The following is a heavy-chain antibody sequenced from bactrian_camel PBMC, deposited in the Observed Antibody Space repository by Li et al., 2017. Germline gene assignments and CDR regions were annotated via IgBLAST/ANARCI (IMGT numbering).Heavy chain of an antibody. CDR3: AATDRCMVAAKGY. Sequence: HVQLVESGGGLVQPGGSLRISCAASGFTLSSYRTYWVRQASGQGLEWVSAIDSGGSSTYYADSVKGRFTISQDNAKNTLYLQMNSLKPEDTAMYYCAATDRCMVAAKGYWGQGTQVTVS. V-gene: IGHV3S1*01. J-gene: IGHJ6*01. CDR2: IDSGGSST. D-gene: IGHD6*01. CDR1: GFTLSSYR.